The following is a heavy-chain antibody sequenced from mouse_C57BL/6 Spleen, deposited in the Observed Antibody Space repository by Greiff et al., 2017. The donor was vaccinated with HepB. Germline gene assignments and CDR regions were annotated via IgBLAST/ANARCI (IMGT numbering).Heavy chain of an antibody. V-gene: IGHV1-82*01. CDR2: IYPGDGDT. CDR3: ARGEGYYDDFDY. Sequence: QVQLKESGPELVKPGASVKISCKASGYAFSSSWMNWVKQRPGKGLEWIGRIYPGDGDTNYNGKFKGKATLTADKSSSTAYIQLSSLTSEDSAVYFCARGEGYYDDFDYWGQGTTLTVSS. J-gene: IGHJ2*01. D-gene: IGHD2-4*01. CDR1: GYAFSSSW.